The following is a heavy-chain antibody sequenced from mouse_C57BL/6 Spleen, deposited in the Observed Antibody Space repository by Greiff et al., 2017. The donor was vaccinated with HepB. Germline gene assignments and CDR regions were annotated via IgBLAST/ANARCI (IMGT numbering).Heavy chain of an antibody. CDR3: AITTCY. J-gene: IGHJ2*01. CDR2: IDPSDSYT. CDR1: GYTFTSYW. D-gene: IGHD1-2*01. V-gene: IGHV1-69*01. Sequence: QVQLQQPGAELVMPGASVKLSCKASGYTFTSYWMHWVKQRPGQGLEWIGEIDPSDSYTNYNQKFKGKSTLTVDKSSSTAYMQLSSLTSEDSAVYYCAITTCYWGQGTTLTVSS.